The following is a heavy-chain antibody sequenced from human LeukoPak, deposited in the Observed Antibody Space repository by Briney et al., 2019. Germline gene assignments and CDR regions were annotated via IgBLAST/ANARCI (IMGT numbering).Heavy chain of an antibody. CDR2: ISISSSYI. D-gene: IGHD2-15*01. CDR1: GFTFSSYS. CDR3: ARRVVAALDGMDV. Sequence: GGSLRLSCAPSGFTFSSYSMNSVRHAPGKGLECVSSISISSSYIYYTDSVRGRFTISRDNAKNSLYLHMNSLRVEDMAVYYCARRVVAALDGMDVWGQGTTVTVSS. J-gene: IGHJ6*02. V-gene: IGHV3-21*01.